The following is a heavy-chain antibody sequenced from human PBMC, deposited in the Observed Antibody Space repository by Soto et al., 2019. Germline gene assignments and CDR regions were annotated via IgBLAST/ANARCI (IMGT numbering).Heavy chain of an antibody. V-gene: IGHV1-18*01. CDR3: ARDLDCSGGSCRLY. J-gene: IGHJ4*02. Sequence: QVQLVQSGAEVKKPGASVKVSCKASGYTFTSYGISWVRQAPGQGLEWMGTISAYNGNTNYEQKRQGRVTMTTDTSTSKAYMELRSLRSDDTAVYYCARDLDCSGGSCRLYWGQGTLVTVSS. CDR1: GYTFTSYG. CDR2: ISAYNGNT. D-gene: IGHD2-15*01.